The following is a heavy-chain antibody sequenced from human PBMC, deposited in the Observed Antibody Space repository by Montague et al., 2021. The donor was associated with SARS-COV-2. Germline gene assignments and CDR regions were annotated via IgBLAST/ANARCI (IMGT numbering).Heavy chain of an antibody. V-gene: IGHV3-30*04. CDR1: GFTFSSYA. CDR3: AAEMATISAPRDY. J-gene: IGHJ4*02. Sequence: SLRLSCAASGFTFSSYAMHWVRQAPGKGLEWVAVISYDGSNKYYADSVKGRFTISRDNSKNTLYLQMNSLRAEDTAVYYCAAEMATISAPRDYWGQGTLVTVSA. D-gene: IGHD5-24*01. CDR2: ISYDGSNK.